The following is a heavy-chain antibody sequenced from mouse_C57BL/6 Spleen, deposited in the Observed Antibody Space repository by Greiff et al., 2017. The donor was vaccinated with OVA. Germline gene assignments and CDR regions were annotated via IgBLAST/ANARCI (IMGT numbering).Heavy chain of an antibody. D-gene: IGHD4-1*01. Sequence: QVQLQQSGAELASPGASVTLSCKASGYTFTDHFMNWVKQRPGQGLEWIGRIYPVSGETNYNQKFKGKATFSVDRSSSTGYMVLNSLTSEDPAVYYCGRENWGEGYFDVWGTGTTVTVSS. J-gene: IGHJ1*03. CDR2: IYPVSGET. CDR3: GRENWGEGYFDV. V-gene: IGHV1-11*01. CDR1: GYTFTDHF.